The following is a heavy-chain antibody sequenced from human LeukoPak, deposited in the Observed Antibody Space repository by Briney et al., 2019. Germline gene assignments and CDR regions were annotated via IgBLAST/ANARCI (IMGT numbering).Heavy chain of an antibody. V-gene: IGHV4-59*01. J-gene: IGHJ5*02. D-gene: IGHD2-2*01. CDR2: IYYSGST. Sequence: PSETLSLTCTVSGGSISSYYWSWIRQPPGKGLEWIGYIYYSGSTNYNPSLKSRVTISVDTSKNQFSLKLSSVTAADTVVYYCAREPRPNCSSTSCYLSWFDPWGQGTLVTVSS. CDR1: GGSISSYY. CDR3: AREPRPNCSSTSCYLSWFDP.